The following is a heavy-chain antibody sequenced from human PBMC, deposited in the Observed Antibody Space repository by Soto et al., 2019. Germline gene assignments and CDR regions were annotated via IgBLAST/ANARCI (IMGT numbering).Heavy chain of an antibody. J-gene: IGHJ4*02. CDR1: GGSISSSSYY. V-gene: IGHV4-39*01. Sequence: QLQLQESGPGLVKPSETLSLTCTVSGGSISSSSYYWGWIRQPPGKGLEWIGSIYYSRNTYSIPSLMSRVTISVDTSKIQFSLKLRSVTAADTAVYYCARHTPAISISDHWGQGTLVTVSS. D-gene: IGHD2-15*01. CDR2: IYYSRNT. CDR3: ARHTPAISISDH.